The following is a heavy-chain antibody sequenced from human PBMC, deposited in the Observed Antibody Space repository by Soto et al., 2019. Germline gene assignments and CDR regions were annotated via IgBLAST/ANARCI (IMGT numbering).Heavy chain of an antibody. CDR1: GFTFSSYA. CDR2: ISGSGDNT. D-gene: IGHD2-2*01. Sequence: EVQLLESGGGLVQPGGSLRLSCAASGFTFSSYAVSWVRQAPGKGLEWVSVISGSGDNTYYADSVKGRFTISRDNSKNRVFLQMNSLRAADTAVYYCAAIALDYWGQGTQVTVSS. CDR3: AAIALDY. V-gene: IGHV3-23*01. J-gene: IGHJ4*02.